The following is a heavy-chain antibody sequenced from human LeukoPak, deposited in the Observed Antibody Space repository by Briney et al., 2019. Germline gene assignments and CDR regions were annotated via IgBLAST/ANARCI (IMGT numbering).Heavy chain of an antibody. CDR1: GFTFSSYW. Sequence: GGSLRLSCAASGFTFSSYWMNWARQAPGKGLEWAASINHNGNVNYYVDSVKGRFTISRDNAKNSLYLQMSNLRAEDTAVYFCARGGSLDVWGQGATVTVSS. D-gene: IGHD2-15*01. V-gene: IGHV3-7*03. CDR3: ARGGSLDV. CDR2: INHNGNVN. J-gene: IGHJ6*02.